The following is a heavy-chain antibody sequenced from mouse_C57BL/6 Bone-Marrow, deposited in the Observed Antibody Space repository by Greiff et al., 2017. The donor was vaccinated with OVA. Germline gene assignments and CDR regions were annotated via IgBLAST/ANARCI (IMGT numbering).Heavy chain of an antibody. J-gene: IGHJ3*01. V-gene: IGHV14-4*01. Sequence: EVQLQQSGAELVRPGASVKLSCTASGFNIKDDYMHWVKQRPEQGLEWIGWIDPANGDTEYASKFQGKATITADTSSHTAYLQLSRLTSADTAVYYCSLLLWLRRAYGGQGTLVTVSA. CDR1: GFNIKDDY. CDR2: IDPANGDT. CDR3: SLLLWLRRAY. D-gene: IGHD2-2*01.